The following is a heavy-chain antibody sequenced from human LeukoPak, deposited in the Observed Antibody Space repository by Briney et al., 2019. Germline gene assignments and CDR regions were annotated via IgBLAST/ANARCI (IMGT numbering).Heavy chain of an antibody. D-gene: IGHD6-13*01. CDR2: INTSGST. CDR3: ARDSIAAAGTGFDP. V-gene: IGHV4-4*07. J-gene: IGHJ5*02. Sequence: SETLSLTCTASGGSISSYYWSWIRQPAGKGLEWIGRINTSGSTNYNPSLKSRVTMSVDTSKNQFSLKLSSVTAADTAVYYCARDSIAAAGTGFDPWGQGTLVTVSS. CDR1: GGSISSYY.